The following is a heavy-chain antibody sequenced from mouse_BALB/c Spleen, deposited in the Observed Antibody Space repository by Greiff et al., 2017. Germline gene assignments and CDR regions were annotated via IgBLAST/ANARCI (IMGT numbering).Heavy chain of an antibody. J-gene: IGHJ3*01. CDR2: IDPANGNT. CDR3: ARDDGYYWFAY. CDR1: GYTFTSYY. Sequence: VHVKQPGAELVKPGASVKLSCKASGYTFTSYYMHWVKQRPEQGLEWIGRIDPANGNTKYDPKFQGKATITADTSSNTAYLQLSSLTSEDTAVYYCARDDGYYWFAYWGQGTLVTVSA. V-gene: IGHV14-3*02. D-gene: IGHD2-3*01.